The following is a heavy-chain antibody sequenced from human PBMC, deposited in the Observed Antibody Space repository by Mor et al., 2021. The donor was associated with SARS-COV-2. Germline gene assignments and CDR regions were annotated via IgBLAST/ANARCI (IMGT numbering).Heavy chain of an antibody. D-gene: IGHD3-16*01. J-gene: IGHJ6*02. Sequence: NPSLKSRVTISVDTSNNQFSLKLSSVTAADTAVYYCARGGAGRGMDVWGQGTTVTVSS. V-gene: IGHV4-59*09. CDR3: ARGGAGRGMDV.